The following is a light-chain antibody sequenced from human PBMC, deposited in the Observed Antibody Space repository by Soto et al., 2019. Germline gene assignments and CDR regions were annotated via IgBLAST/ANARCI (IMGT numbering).Light chain of an antibody. V-gene: IGKV3-20*01. CDR2: GAS. CDR3: HQYDSWT. J-gene: IGKJ1*01. CDR1: QSVSSSY. Sequence: EIVLTQSPGTLSLSPWEGATLSCRASQSVSSSYLGWYQQKPGQAPRLLIYGASSRATGIPDRFSGSGSGTDFTLTISRLEPEDFAVYYCHQYDSWTFGQGTKVDIK.